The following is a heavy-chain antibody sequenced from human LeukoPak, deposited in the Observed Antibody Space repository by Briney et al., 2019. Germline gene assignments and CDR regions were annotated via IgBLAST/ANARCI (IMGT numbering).Heavy chain of an antibody. CDR3: ARDRGAYCGGDCYLGFDY. V-gene: IGHV3-21*01. CDR2: IAGSSGYI. D-gene: IGHD2-21*02. CDR1: GFTVSNKY. Sequence: GGSLRLSCAASGFTVSNKYMSWVRQAPGKGLEWVSSIAGSSGYISYADSVKGRFTISRDNAKKSLYLQMTSLTAEDTAVYYCARDRGAYCGGDCYLGFDYWGRGALVTVSS. J-gene: IGHJ4*01.